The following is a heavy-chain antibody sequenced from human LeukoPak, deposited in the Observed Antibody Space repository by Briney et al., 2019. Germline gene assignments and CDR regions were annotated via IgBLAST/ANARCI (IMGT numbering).Heavy chain of an antibody. V-gene: IGHV4-61*02. CDR3: ARDGGYCSSTNCYDY. CDR2: IYTSGST. J-gene: IGHJ4*02. D-gene: IGHD2-2*03. CDR1: GGSISSGSYY. Sequence: SQTLSLTCTVSGGSISSGSYYWSWIRQPAGKGLEWIGRIYTSGSTDYNPTLKSRVTISVQKSNNQFSLKLSSVTAADTAVYYCARDGGYCSSTNCYDYWGQGTLVTVSS.